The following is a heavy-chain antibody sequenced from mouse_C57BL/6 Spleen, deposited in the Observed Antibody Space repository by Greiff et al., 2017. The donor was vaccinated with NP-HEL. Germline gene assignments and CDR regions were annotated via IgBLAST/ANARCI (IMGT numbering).Heavy chain of an antibody. V-gene: IGHV1-26*01. CDR1: GYTFTDYY. Sequence: EVQLQQSGPELVKPGASVKISCKASGYTFTDYYMSWVKQSHGKSLEWIGDINPNNGGTSYNQKFKGKATLTVDKSSSTAYMELRSLTSEDSAVYYCARDYSNPYAMDYWGQGTSVTVSS. CDR2: INPNNGGT. CDR3: ARDYSNPYAMDY. J-gene: IGHJ4*01. D-gene: IGHD2-5*01.